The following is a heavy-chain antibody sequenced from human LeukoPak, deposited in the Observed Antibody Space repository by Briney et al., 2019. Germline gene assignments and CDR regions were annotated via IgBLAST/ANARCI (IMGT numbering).Heavy chain of an antibody. CDR2: ICGSGGST. J-gene: IGHJ4*02. V-gene: IGHV3-23*01. Sequence: PGGSLRLSCAASGFTFSSYAMSWVRQAPGKGLEWVSAICGSGGSTYYADSVKGRFTISRDNSKNTLYLQMNSLRAEDTAVYYCAKALPVGHFNGYDFDYWGQGTLVTVSS. CDR3: AKALPVGHFNGYDFDY. D-gene: IGHD5-12*01. CDR1: GFTFSSYA.